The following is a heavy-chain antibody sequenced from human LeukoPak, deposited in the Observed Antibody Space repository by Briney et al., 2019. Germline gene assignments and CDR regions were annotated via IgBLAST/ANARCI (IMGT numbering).Heavy chain of an antibody. CDR1: GGSISSYY. CDR2: IYYSGST. D-gene: IGHD4-11*01. V-gene: IGHV4-39*01. Sequence: SETLSLTCTVSGGSISSYYWGWIRQPPGKGLEWIGSIYYSGSTYYNPSLKSRVTISVDTSKNQFSLKLSSVTAADTAVYYCARHGLQFFNWFDPWGQGTLVTVSS. J-gene: IGHJ5*02. CDR3: ARHGLQFFNWFDP.